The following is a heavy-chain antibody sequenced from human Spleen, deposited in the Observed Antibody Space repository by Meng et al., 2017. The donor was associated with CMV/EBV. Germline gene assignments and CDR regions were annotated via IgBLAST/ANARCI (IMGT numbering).Heavy chain of an antibody. CDR3: ARHSGWDSSGYDY. D-gene: IGHD6-25*01. V-gene: IGHV1-69*06. CDR1: GYSFTSYG. CDR2: IIPIFGTA. Sequence: SVKVSCKASGYSFTSYGISWVRQAPGQGLEWMGRIIPIFGTANYAQKFQARVTFTADKSTSTAYMELSSLRSEGTAVFYCARHSGWDSSGYDYWGQGTLVTVSS. J-gene: IGHJ4*02.